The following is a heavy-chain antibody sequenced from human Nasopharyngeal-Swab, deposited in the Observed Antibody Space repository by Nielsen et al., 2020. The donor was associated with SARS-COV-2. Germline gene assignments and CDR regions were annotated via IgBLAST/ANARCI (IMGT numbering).Heavy chain of an antibody. V-gene: IGHV3-33*01. Sequence: WIRQSPGKGLEWVAVIWYDGSNKYYADSVKGRFTISRDNSKNTLYLQMNSLRAEDTAVYYCARGKGKRGYSHGCLDPWGQGTLVTVSS. J-gene: IGHJ5*02. CDR2: IWYDGSNK. CDR3: ARGKGKRGYSHGCLDP. D-gene: IGHD5-18*01.